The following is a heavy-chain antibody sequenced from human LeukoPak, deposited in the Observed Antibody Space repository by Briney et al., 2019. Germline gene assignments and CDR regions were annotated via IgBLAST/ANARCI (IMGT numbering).Heavy chain of an antibody. CDR2: INEDGSEK. V-gene: IGHV3-7*01. CDR3: ARGETMDV. CDR1: AFSFETYW. Sequence: GGSLRLSCVALAFSFETYWMSWVRQAPGKGPEWVANINEDGSEKHYVGSVRGRLTISRDNADNSLHLQMNSLRPEDMAVYYCARGETMDVWGKGTTVTVSS. D-gene: IGHD5-24*01. J-gene: IGHJ6*03.